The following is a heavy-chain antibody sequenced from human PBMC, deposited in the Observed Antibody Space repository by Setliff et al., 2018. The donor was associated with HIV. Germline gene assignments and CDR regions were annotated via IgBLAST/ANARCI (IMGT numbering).Heavy chain of an antibody. D-gene: IGHD5-12*01. CDR3: ARHLKGWLQGDS. CDR1: GGSISSSSYY. Sequence: SETLSLTCTVSGGSISSSSYYWGWIRQPPGKGLEWIGSIYYSGSTYYNPSLKSRVTISVDTSKNQFSLKLSPVTAADTAVYFCARHLKGWLQGDSWGQGTLVTVSS. J-gene: IGHJ4*02. CDR2: IYYSGST. V-gene: IGHV4-39*01.